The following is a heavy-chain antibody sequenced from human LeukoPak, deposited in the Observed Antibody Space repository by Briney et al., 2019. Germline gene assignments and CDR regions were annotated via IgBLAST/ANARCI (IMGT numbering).Heavy chain of an antibody. CDR1: GFTFSDYG. Sequence: GGSLRFSCAAYGFTFSDYGRSWVRQAPGKGLEWVSGITARADSTYYADSVKGRVTISRDNSKNTLFLQLNSLRAEDAALYYWAKTYKSSIDAFHIWGQGTMVTVSS. J-gene: IGHJ3*02. V-gene: IGHV3-23*01. CDR3: AKTYKSSIDAFHI. CDR2: ITARADST. D-gene: IGHD1-14*01.